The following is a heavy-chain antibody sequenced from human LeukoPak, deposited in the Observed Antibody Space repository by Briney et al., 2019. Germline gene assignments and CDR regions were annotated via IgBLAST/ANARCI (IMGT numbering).Heavy chain of an antibody. J-gene: IGHJ6*02. V-gene: IGHV3-21*01. CDR2: XSSSSKYI. CDR3: ARVDFRGFGEAWGLDV. Sequence: SXXSSSSKYIYYTDSLKGRFTISRDNTKKSLYLQINSLRVEDTAVYYCARVDFRGFGEAWGLDVWGQGTTVTVSS. D-gene: IGHD3-10*01.